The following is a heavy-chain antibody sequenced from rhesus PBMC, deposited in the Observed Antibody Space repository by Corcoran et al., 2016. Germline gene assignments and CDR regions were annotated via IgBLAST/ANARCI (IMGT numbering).Heavy chain of an antibody. CDR1: GGSISGYYY. CDR3: ARLRGAGTTGWSLDV. Sequence: QVQLQESGPGLVKPSETLSLTCTASGGSISGYYYRSLIRQPPGSGREWNGGIYGNRASTYYNPSLKSRVTISKDTSKNQFSLKLSSVTAADTAVYYCARLRGAGTTGWSLDVWGRGVLVTVSS. J-gene: IGHJ5-2*02. V-gene: IGHV4-143*01. CDR2: IYGNRAST. D-gene: IGHD1-20*01.